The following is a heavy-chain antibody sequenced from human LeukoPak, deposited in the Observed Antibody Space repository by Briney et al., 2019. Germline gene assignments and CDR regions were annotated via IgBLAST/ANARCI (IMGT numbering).Heavy chain of an antibody. D-gene: IGHD1-26*01. V-gene: IGHV3-23*01. CDR1: GFTFTNYA. CDR2: ISASGVMT. J-gene: IGHJ4*02. CDR3: AKDRSIGTYYTFDH. Sequence: GGSLRLSCAASGFTFTNYAMTWVRQAPGKGLEWVSSISASGVMTYYADSVKGRFTVSRDTSKNSLYLQMSSLTAADTAVYYCAKDRSIGTYYTFDHWGQGTLVTVSS.